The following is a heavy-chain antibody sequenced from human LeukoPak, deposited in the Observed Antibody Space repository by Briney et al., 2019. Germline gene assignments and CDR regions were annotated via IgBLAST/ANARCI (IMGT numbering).Heavy chain of an antibody. V-gene: IGHV4-30-4*08. Sequence: PSQTLSLTCTVSGGSISSGDYYWSWIRQPPGKGLEWIGYIYYSGSTYYNPPLKSRVTISVDTSKNQFSLKLSSVTAAGTAVYYCARALVTYYYDSSGYSGLFAYWGQGTLVTVSS. D-gene: IGHD3-22*01. CDR3: ARALVTYYYDSSGYSGLFAY. CDR1: GGSISSGDYY. J-gene: IGHJ4*02. CDR2: IYYSGST.